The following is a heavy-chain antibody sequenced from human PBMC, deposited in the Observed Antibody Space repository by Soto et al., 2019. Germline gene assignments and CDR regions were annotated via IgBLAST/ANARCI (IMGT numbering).Heavy chain of an antibody. J-gene: IGHJ3*02. CDR3: SRLDMHLSGWVYSRGAFDI. D-gene: IGHD6-19*01. V-gene: IGHV4-4*02. CDR1: SGSISSSNW. CDR2: IYHSGST. Sequence: SETLSLTCAVSSGSISSSNWWSWGRQPPGKGLEWIGEIYHSGSTNYNPSLKSRVTISVDKSKNQFSLKLSSVTAADTAVYYCSRLDMHLSGWVYSRGAFDIWAQGTMVTVSS.